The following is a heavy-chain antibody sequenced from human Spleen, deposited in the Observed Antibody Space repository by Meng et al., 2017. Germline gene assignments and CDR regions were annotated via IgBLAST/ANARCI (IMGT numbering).Heavy chain of an antibody. CDR3: ARAFSSSWLNTAYYFDY. V-gene: IGHV3-53*04. CDR2: IYSGGST. Sequence: GESLKISCAASGFTFSDYAMSWVRQAPGKGLEWVSVIYSGGSTYYADSVKGRFSISRHNSKNTLYLQMNSLRAEDTAVYYCARAFSSSWLNTAYYFDYWGQGTLVTVSS. J-gene: IGHJ4*02. CDR1: GFTFSDYA. D-gene: IGHD6-13*01.